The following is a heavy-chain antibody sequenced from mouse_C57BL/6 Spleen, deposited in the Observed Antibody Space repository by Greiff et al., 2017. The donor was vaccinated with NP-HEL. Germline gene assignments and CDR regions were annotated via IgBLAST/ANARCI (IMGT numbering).Heavy chain of an antibody. V-gene: IGHV3-1*01. Sequence: EVQLQQSGPGMVKPSQSLSLTCTVTGYSITSGYDWHWIRHFPGNKLEWMGYISYSGSTNYNPSLKSRISITHDTSKNHFFLQLNSVTTEDTATYYCARYDYDKGFAYWGQGTLVTVSA. CDR1: GYSITSGYD. CDR2: ISYSGST. D-gene: IGHD2-4*01. J-gene: IGHJ3*01. CDR3: ARYDYDKGFAY.